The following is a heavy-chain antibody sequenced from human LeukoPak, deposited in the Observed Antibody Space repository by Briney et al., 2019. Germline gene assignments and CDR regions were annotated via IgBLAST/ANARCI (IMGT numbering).Heavy chain of an antibody. Sequence: SETLSLTCTVSGGSISSSSYYWGWIRQPPGRGLEWIGSIYYSGSTYYNPSLKSRVTISVDTSKNQFSLKLSSVTAADTAVYYCAGKYSSSSGVDYWGQGTLVTVSS. J-gene: IGHJ4*02. CDR3: AGKYSSSSGVDY. CDR2: IYYSGST. D-gene: IGHD6-6*01. V-gene: IGHV4-39*01. CDR1: GGSISSSSYY.